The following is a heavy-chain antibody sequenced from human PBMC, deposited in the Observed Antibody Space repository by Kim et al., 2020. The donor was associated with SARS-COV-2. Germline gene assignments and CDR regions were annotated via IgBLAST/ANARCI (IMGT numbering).Heavy chain of an antibody. V-gene: IGHV3-33*01. D-gene: IGHD6-6*01. J-gene: IGHJ4*02. CDR3: AREDSSSSYVDY. Sequence: YYADSVKGRFTISRDNSKNTLYLQMNSLRAEDTAVYYWAREDSSSSYVDYWGQGTLVTVSS.